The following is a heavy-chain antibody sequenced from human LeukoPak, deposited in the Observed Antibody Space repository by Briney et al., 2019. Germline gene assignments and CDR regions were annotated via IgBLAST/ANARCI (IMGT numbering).Heavy chain of an antibody. V-gene: IGHV1-69*01. Sequence: SVKVSCKASVGTFSSYAISWVRQAPGQGLEWMGGIIPIFGTANYAQKFQGRVTITADESTSTAYMELSSLRSEDTAVYYCAAGELDIVVVPAALDYWGQRTLVTVSS. J-gene: IGHJ4*02. CDR3: AAGELDIVVVPAALDY. CDR1: VGTFSSYA. CDR2: IIPIFGTA. D-gene: IGHD2-2*01.